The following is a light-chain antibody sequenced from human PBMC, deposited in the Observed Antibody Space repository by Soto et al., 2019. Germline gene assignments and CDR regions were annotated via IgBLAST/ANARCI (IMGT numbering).Light chain of an antibody. Sequence: QSVLTQPASVSGSPGQSITISCTGTTSDVGGYNYVSWYQQHPGKVPKLLIHEVSNRPSGVSNRFSGSKPGNTASLTISGLQAEDEADYYCLSKTSSISYVFGTGTKVTV. J-gene: IGLJ1*01. V-gene: IGLV2-14*01. CDR1: TSDVGGYNY. CDR2: EVS. CDR3: LSKTSSISYV.